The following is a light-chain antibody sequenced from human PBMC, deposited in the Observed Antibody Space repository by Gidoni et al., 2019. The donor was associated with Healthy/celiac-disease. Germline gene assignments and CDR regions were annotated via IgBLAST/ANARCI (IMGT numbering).Light chain of an antibody. V-gene: IGKV1-8*01. CDR2: AAS. CDR3: QQYYSYPYT. Sequence: AIRMTQSPSSFSASTGDRVTITCRASQGISSYLAWYQQKPGKAPKLLIYAASTLQSVVPSRFGGSGSRTDFTLTISCLQSEDFATYYCQQYYSYPYTFGQXTKLEIK. J-gene: IGKJ2*01. CDR1: QGISSY.